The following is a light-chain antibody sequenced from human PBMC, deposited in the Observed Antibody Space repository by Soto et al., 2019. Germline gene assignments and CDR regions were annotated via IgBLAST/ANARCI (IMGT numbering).Light chain of an antibody. CDR2: GAS. V-gene: IGKV3-20*01. CDR1: QTIRSNY. Sequence: ETVLTQSPGTLSLSPGERATLSCRASQTIRSNYLAWYRQTPGQAPRLLIYGASNRATGIADRFSGSGSGTDLPLILSRLEPEDVALYYCQQYGSSPWTFGQGTKVEIK. J-gene: IGKJ1*01. CDR3: QQYGSSPWT.